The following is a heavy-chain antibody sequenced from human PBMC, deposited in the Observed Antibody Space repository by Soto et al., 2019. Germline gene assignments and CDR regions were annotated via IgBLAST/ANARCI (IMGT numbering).Heavy chain of an antibody. J-gene: IGHJ3*02. Sequence: EVQLVESGGGLVQPGGSLRLSCAASGFIVSSNYMSWVRQAPGKGLEWVSVIYSSGSTYYADSVKGRFTSSRDNSKNTLYIQMDMLRAEDTAVDTCARDGSCGGGSCPHDAFDIWGQGTMVTVSS. D-gene: IGHD2-15*01. V-gene: IGHV3-66*01. CDR1: GFIVSSNY. CDR3: ARDGSCGGGSCPHDAFDI. CDR2: IYSSGST.